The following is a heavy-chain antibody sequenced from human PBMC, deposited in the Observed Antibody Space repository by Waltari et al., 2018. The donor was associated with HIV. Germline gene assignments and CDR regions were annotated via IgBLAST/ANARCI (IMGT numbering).Heavy chain of an antibody. J-gene: IGHJ5*02. CDR2: INPKSGGT. Sequence: QVQLVQSGAEVKKPGASLKVSCQASGYTFTEYYLHLVRQAPGQGLEWMGWINPKSGGTKYAQKFQGRVTMTTDTSISTAYMEVRMLISDDTAVYFCVGSHSSGWYVWFDPWGQGTLVTVS. CDR3: VGSHSSGWYVWFDP. D-gene: IGHD6-19*01. CDR1: GYTFTEYY. V-gene: IGHV1-2*02.